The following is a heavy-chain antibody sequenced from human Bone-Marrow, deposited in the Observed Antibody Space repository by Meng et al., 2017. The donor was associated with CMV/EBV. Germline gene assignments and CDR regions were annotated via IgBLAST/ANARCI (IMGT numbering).Heavy chain of an antibody. CDR2: MYGGGGT. V-gene: IGHV3-53*01. Sequence: GESLKISCAASGFTVSTNYMTWVRQAPGRGLEWVSVMYGGGGTYYADSVKGRFIISRDSSKNTLYLQMNNLRAEDTTVYYCVRAGSGYSGYFYYGMDVWGQGTTVTVSS. D-gene: IGHD3-3*01. CDR3: VRAGSGYSGYFYYGMDV. CDR1: GFTVSTNY. J-gene: IGHJ6*02.